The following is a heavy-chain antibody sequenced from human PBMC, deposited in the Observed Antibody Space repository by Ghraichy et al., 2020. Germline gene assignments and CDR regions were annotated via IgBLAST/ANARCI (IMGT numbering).Heavy chain of an antibody. CDR3: ARDLGAAGDY. V-gene: IGHV4-59*01. J-gene: IGHJ4*02. Sequence: SETLSLTCTVSGGSISSYYWSWIRQPPGKGLEWIGYIYYSGSTNYNPSLKSRVTISVDTSKNQFSLKLSSVTAADTAVYYCARDLGAAGDYWGQGTLVTVSS. D-gene: IGHD3-16*01. CDR2: IYYSGST. CDR1: GGSISSYY.